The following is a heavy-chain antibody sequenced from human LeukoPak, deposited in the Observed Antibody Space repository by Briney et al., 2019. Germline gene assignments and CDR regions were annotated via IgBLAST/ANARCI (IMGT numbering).Heavy chain of an antibody. CDR2: IRGDGTGK. CDR1: GFTFSSSW. CDR3: ARDRGWQQFDY. V-gene: IGHV3-7*01. Sequence: GGSLRLSCVASGFTFSSSWMTCGRQAPGGGLDSVANIRGDGTGKYSVESVRGLFSSSRDNAKTSVYLDLSSLRADDTGVYFCARDRGWQQFDYWGQGTLVTVSS. J-gene: IGHJ4*01. D-gene: IGHD5-24*01.